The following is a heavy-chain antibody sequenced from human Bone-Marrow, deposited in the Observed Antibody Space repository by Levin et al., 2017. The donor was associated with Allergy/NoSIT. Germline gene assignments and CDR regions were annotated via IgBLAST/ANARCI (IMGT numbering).Heavy chain of an antibody. J-gene: IGHJ2*01. CDR1: GFTFSSYA. D-gene: IGHD1-14*01. CDR2: ISGSGGST. V-gene: IGHV3-23*01. CDR3: ATGGRSYWYFDL. Sequence: GGSLRLSCAASGFTFSSYAMSWVRQAPGKGLEWVSAISGSGGSTYYADSVKGRFTISRDNSKNTLYLQMNSLRAEDTAVYYCATGGRSYWYFDLWGRGTLVTVSS.